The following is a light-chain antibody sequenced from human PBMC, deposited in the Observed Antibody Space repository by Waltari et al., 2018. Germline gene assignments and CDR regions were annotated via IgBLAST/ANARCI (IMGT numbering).Light chain of an antibody. V-gene: IGLV2-14*01. CDR2: EVS. Sequence: QSALTQPASVSGSPGQSITISCTGASRDVGDYNFVSWYQQHPGKVPKLMIYEVSNRPSGVSNRFSGSKSGNTASLTISWLQAEDDADYYCSSYTSSSTLVFGTGTKVTV. J-gene: IGLJ1*01. CDR3: SSYTSSSTLV. CDR1: SRDVGDYNF.